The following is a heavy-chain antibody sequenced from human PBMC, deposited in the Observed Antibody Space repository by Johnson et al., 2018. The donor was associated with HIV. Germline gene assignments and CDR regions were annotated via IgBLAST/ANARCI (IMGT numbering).Heavy chain of an antibody. CDR1: GFTFSSYA. Sequence: QVQLVESGGGVVQPGRSLRLSCAASGFTFSSYAMHWVRQAPGKGLEWVAVISYDGSNKYYADSVKGRFTISRDNSKNTLYLQMSSLRAEDTAVYYCARGGGYSIAAPSDAFDIWGQGTMVTVSS. D-gene: IGHD6-6*01. CDR3: ARGGGYSIAAPSDAFDI. J-gene: IGHJ3*02. V-gene: IGHV3-30-3*01. CDR2: ISYDGSNK.